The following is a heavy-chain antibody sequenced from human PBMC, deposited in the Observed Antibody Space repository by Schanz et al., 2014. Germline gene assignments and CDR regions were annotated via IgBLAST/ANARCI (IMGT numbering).Heavy chain of an antibody. V-gene: IGHV3-33*01. Sequence: QVQVVESGGGVVQPGRSLRLSCVASGFTFNNYGMHWVRQAPGKGLGWVAVIWHDGSGKYYADSVKGRFTISRDNSKNTLYLQINNLRAEDTAVYYCAYYDVLTGFDYWGQGTQVTVSS. CDR2: IWHDGSGK. CDR1: GFTFNNYG. D-gene: IGHD3-9*01. CDR3: AYYDVLTGFDY. J-gene: IGHJ4*02.